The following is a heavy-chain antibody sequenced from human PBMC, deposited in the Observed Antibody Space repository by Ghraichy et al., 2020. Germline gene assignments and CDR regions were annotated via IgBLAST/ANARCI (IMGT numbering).Heavy chain of an antibody. CDR2: IYYSGST. CDR1: GGSISSYY. J-gene: IGHJ6*02. Sequence: SETLSLTCTVSGGSISSYYWSWIRQPPGKGLEWIGYIYYSGSTNYNPSLKSRVTISVDTSKNQFSLKLSSVTAADTAVYYCARSKVVVAAPYLKYYYYGMDVWGQGTTVTVSS. CDR3: ARSKVVVAAPYLKYYYYGMDV. V-gene: IGHV4-59*01. D-gene: IGHD2-15*01.